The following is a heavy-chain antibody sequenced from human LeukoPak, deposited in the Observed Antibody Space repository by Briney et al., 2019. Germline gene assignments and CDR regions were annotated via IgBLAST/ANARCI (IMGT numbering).Heavy chain of an antibody. CDR1: GFTFSSYG. CDR2: IRYDGSNK. D-gene: IGHD6-13*01. CDR3: AKDRFPYRDSSPGASFDY. V-gene: IGHV3-30*02. J-gene: IGHJ4*02. Sequence: PPGGSLRLSCAASGFTFSSYGMHWVRQAPGKGLEWVAFIRYDGSNKYYADSVKGRFTISRDNSKNTMYLQMSSLRAEDTAVYYCAKDRFPYRDSSPGASFDYWGQGILVTVSS.